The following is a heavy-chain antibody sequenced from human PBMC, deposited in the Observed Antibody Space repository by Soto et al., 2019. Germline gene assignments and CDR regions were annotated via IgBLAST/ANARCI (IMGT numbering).Heavy chain of an antibody. CDR2: IHTDARRT. V-gene: IGHV3-74*01. CDR3: TTLTTRGDYFDS. D-gene: IGHD4-4*01. J-gene: IGHJ4*02. CDR1: GLPFSGYW. Sequence: PGGSLRLSCVASGLPFSGYWMHWVRQAPGRGLVWVSRIHTDARRTNYADSVQGRFTISRDNAKNTLSLQMNNLRTEDTAVYYYTTLTTRGDYFDSWGLGTLVTVSS.